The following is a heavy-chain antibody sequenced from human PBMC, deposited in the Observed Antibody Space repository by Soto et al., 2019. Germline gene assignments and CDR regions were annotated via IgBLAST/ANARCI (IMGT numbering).Heavy chain of an antibody. V-gene: IGHV1-24*01. CDR3: ATDLWFGEFPLYNWFDP. Sequence: ASVKVSCKVSGYTLTELSMHWVRQAPGKGLEWMGGFDPEDGETIYAQKFQGRVTMTEDTSTDTAYMELSSLRSEDTAVYYCATDLWFGEFPLYNWFDPWGQGTLVTVSP. D-gene: IGHD3-10*01. CDR2: FDPEDGET. J-gene: IGHJ5*02. CDR1: GYTLTELS.